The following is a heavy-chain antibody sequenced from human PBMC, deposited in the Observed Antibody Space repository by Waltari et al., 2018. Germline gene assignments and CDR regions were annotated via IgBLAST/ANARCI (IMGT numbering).Heavy chain of an antibody. D-gene: IGHD2-21*01. CDR3: ARSIGKDGHWFDP. CDR2: IYHSGST. CDR1: GYSISSGYY. V-gene: IGHV4-38-2*01. Sequence: QVQLQESGPGLVKPSETLSLTCAVSGYSISSGYYWGWIRQPPGKGLEWIGSIYHSGSTYYNPSLKSRVTISVDTSKNQFSLKLSSVTAADTAVYYCARSIGKDGHWFDPWGQGTLVTVSS. J-gene: IGHJ5*02.